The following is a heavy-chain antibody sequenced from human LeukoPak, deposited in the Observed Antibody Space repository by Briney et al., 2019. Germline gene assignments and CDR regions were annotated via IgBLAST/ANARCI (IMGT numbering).Heavy chain of an antibody. CDR2: ISSSSSTI. J-gene: IGHJ4*02. D-gene: IGHD6-13*01. Sequence: GRSLRLSCAASGFTFSSYSMSWVRQAPGKGLEWVSYISSSSSTIYYADSVKGRFTISRDNAKNSLYLQMNSLRAEDTAVYYCARRGSGIAAAFDYWGQGTLVTVSS. CDR1: GFTFSSYS. V-gene: IGHV3-48*01. CDR3: ARRGSGIAAAFDY.